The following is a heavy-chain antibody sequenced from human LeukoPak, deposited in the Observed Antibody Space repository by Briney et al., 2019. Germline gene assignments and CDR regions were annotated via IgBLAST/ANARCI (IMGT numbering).Heavy chain of an antibody. V-gene: IGHV3-74*01. CDR1: GFTFSSHW. D-gene: IGHD2-8*01. J-gene: IGHJ4*02. Sequence: PGGSLRLSCAASGFTFSSHWMHWVRQAPGQGLVWVSRMNSDGSITSYADSVKGRFTISRDNAKNTLYLQMNSLRAEDTAVYYCVRALMGIDDYWGQGTLVTVSS. CDR2: MNSDGSIT. CDR3: VRALMGIDDY.